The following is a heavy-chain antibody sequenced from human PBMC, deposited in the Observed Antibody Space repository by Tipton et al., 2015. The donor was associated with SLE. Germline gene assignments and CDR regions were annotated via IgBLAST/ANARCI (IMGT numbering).Heavy chain of an antibody. CDR1: GFTFSRYS. CDR3: AKEGVGADFYQYFQH. Sequence: SLRLSCAASGFTFSRYSMNWVRQAPGKGLEWVSAISGSGGSTYYADSVKGRFTISRDNSKNTLYLQMNSLRAEHTAVYYCAKEGVGADFYQYFQHWGQGTLVTVSS. CDR2: ISGSGGST. V-gene: IGHV3-23*01. J-gene: IGHJ1*01. D-gene: IGHD1-26*01.